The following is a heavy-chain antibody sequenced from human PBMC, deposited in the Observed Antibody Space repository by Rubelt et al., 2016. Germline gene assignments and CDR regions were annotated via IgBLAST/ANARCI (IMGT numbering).Heavy chain of an antibody. CDR2: IYPGDSDT. CDR1: GYSFTSYW. CDR3: ASLSSSSHDAFDI. D-gene: IGHD6-6*01. J-gene: IGHJ3*02. Sequence: EVQLVQSGAEVKKPGESLKISCKGSGYSFTSYWIGWVRQMPGKGLEWMGIIYPGDSDTRYSPSVQGQVTISADKSISTAYLQWSSRKASDTAMYYCASLSSSSHDAFDIWGQGTMVTVSS. V-gene: IGHV5-51*01.